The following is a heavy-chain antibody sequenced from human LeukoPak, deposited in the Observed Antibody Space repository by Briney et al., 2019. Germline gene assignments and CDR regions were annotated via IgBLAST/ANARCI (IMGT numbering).Heavy chain of an antibody. J-gene: IGHJ4*02. CDR1: GYTFTIYY. V-gene: IGHV1-18*01. CDR2: INTYSGNT. CDR3: ARYIYGCFDY. Sequence: ASVKVSCKASGYTFTIYYITWVRPAPGQGPEWMGGINTYSGNTNYAQKVQGRVTITTDTSTSTAYMELRRLRSDDTAVYYCARYIYGCFDYWGQGTLVTVSS. D-gene: IGHD2/OR15-2a*01.